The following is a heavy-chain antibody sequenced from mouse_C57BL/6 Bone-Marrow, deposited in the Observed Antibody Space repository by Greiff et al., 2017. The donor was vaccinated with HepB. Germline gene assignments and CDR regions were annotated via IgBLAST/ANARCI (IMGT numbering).Heavy chain of an antibody. J-gene: IGHJ4*01. CDR3: ARRKGLAMDY. CDR2: ISGGGGNT. CDR1: GFTFSSYT. V-gene: IGHV5-9*01. Sequence: EVMLVESGGGLVKPGGSLKLSCAASGFTFSSYTMSWVRQTPEKRLEWVATISGGGGNTYYPDSVKGRFTISRDNAKNTLYLQMSSLRSEDTALYYCARRKGLAMDYWGQGTSVTVSS.